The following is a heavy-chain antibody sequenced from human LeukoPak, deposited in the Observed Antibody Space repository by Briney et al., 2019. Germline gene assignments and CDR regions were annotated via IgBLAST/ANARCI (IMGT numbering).Heavy chain of an antibody. V-gene: IGHV4-39*01. Sequence: PSETLSLTCSVSAGSIASSTHLWGWIRQTPGEGLEWIGSVFFQNTYYNPSLQSRVSISVDTSKSQFSLDLRSVTGADTALYFCARHRGSTGFFDFWDRGIVVTVSS. CDR3: ARHRGSTGFFDF. CDR2: VFFQNT. CDR1: AGSIASSTHL. J-gene: IGHJ4*02. D-gene: IGHD1-26*01.